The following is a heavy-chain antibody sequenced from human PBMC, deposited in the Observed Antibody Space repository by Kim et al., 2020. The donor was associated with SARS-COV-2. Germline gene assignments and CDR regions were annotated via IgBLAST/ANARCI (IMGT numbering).Heavy chain of an antibody. CDR1: GFTFSTYG. D-gene: IGHD2-15*01. CDR2: IWYDGNNK. V-gene: IGHV3-33*01. J-gene: IGHJ4*02. Sequence: GGSLRLSCAASGFTFSTYGMHWVRQAPGKGLEWVANIWYDGNNKYYGYSVKGRFTISRDNSKNTLYLQMNSLRAEDTALYYCARSILYCSGGICYDEGFDYWGQGTPVTVSS. CDR3: ARSILYCSGGICYDEGFDY.